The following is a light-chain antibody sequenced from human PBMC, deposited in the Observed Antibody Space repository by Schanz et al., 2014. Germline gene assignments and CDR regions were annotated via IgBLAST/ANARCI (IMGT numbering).Light chain of an antibody. J-gene: IGKJ1*01. CDR2: GAA. CDR3: QQYNSYPRT. V-gene: IGKV3-20*01. Sequence: EIVLTQSPGTLSLSPGERATLSCRASQSVSSSYLAWYQQKPGQAPRLLIYGAATRATGIPTRFSGSGSGTEFTLTISRLEPEDFATYYCQQYNSYPRTFGQGTKVEIK. CDR1: QSVSSSY.